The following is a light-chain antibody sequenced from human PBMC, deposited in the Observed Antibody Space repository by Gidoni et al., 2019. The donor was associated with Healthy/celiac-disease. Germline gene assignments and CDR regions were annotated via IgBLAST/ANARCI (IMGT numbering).Light chain of an antibody. V-gene: IGKV4-1*01. CDR2: WAS. CDR3: QQYYSTPQT. CDR1: QSVLYSSNNKNY. Sequence: DLVMTQSPDSLIVSLGERATINCKSSQSVLYSSNNKNYLAWYQQKPGQPPKLLIYWASTRESGVPDRFSGSGSGTDFTLTISSLQAEDVAVYYCQQYYSTPQTFGQGTKVEIK. J-gene: IGKJ1*01.